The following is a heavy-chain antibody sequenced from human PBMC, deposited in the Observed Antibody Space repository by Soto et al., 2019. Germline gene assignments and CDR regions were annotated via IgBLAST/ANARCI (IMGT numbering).Heavy chain of an antibody. CDR2: IRDKANSYGT. Sequence: GGSLRLSCAVSGFTFSGSIIHWVRQATGKGLEWVGRIRDKANSYGTAYAASVKGRFTISRDDSKNTAYLQMNSLKIEDTAMYYCTRTVAGSWRFDPWGQGTLVTVSS. D-gene: IGHD6-13*01. CDR3: TRTVAGSWRFDP. CDR1: GFTFSGSI. V-gene: IGHV3-73*01. J-gene: IGHJ5*02.